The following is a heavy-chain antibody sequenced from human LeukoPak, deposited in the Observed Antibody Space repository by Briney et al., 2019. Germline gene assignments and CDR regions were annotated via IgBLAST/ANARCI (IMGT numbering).Heavy chain of an antibody. CDR1: GFTFSSYG. Sequence: PGGSLRLSCAASGFTFSSYGMHWVRQAPGKGLEWVAVIWYDGSNKYYADSVKGRFTISRDNSKNTLYLQMNSLRAEDTAVYYCARDRRDYGGNYYYGMDVWGQGTTVTVSS. J-gene: IGHJ6*02. CDR3: ARDRRDYGGNYYYGMDV. V-gene: IGHV3-33*01. CDR2: IWYDGSNK. D-gene: IGHD4-23*01.